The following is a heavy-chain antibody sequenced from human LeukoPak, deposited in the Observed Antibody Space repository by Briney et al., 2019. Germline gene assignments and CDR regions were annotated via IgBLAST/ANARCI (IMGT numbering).Heavy chain of an antibody. Sequence: PGGSLRLSCAASGFTFSSYGMHWVRQAPGKGLEWVAVIWYDGSNKYYADSVKGRFTTSRDNSKNTLYLQMNSLRAEDTAVYYCARGIGSTVFFDYWGQGTLVTVSS. CDR3: ARGIGSTVFFDY. CDR1: GFTFSSYG. V-gene: IGHV3-33*01. CDR2: IWYDGSNK. D-gene: IGHD4-17*01. J-gene: IGHJ4*02.